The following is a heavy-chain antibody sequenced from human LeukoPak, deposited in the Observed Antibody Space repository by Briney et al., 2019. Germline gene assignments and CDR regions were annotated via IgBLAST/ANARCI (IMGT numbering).Heavy chain of an antibody. V-gene: IGHV4-38-2*01. J-gene: IGHJ5*02. CDR1: GYSISSGYY. Sequence: SETLSLTCAVSGYSISSGYYWGWIRQPPGKGLEWIGSIYHSGSTYYNPSLKSRVTISVDTSKNQFSLKLSSVTAADMTVYYCARLFGPSGFGVVLWFDPWGQGTLVTVSS. CDR2: IYHSGST. D-gene: IGHD3-3*01. CDR3: ARLFGPSGFGVVLWFDP.